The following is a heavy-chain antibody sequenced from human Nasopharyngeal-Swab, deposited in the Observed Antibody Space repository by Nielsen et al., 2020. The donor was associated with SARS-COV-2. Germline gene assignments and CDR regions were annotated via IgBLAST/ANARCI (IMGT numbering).Heavy chain of an antibody. V-gene: IGHV7-4-1*02. CDR2: INTNTGDP. Sequence: ASVKVSCKASGYPFSGYAMNWVRQAPGQGPEWMGWINTNTGDPTYAQGFTGRFVFSLDTSVSTAYLQISSLKAEDTAVYFCARAPDSFDSWSGLFERYYFYYMDVWGKGTTVTVSS. CDR3: ARAPDSFDSWSGLFERYYFYYMDV. D-gene: IGHD3-3*01. CDR1: GYPFSGYA. J-gene: IGHJ6*03.